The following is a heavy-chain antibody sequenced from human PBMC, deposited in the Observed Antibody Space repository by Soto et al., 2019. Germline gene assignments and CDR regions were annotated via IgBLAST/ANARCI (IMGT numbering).Heavy chain of an antibody. J-gene: IGHJ6*01. CDR1: GGSFSGYY. CDR2: INHSGSA. V-gene: IGHV4-34*01. Sequence: SQTLPLTCAVYGGSFSGYYWSLIRQPPGKGLEWIGEINHSGSANYNPSLKSRVTISVDTSENQFSLKLSSVTAADTAVYYCVGYCRSARSYTAPHYYYGMEVWGQGTTVTVSS. D-gene: IGHD2-2*02. CDR3: VGYCRSARSYTAPHYYYGMEV.